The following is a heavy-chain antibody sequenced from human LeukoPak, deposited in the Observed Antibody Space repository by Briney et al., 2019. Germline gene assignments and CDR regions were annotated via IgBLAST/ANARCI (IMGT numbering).Heavy chain of an antibody. D-gene: IGHD5-12*01. CDR3: ARVYSGYDRDY. Sequence: SETLSLTCAVYGGSFSGYYWSWIRQPPGKGLEWIGEINQSGSTNYNPSLKSRVTISVDTSKNQFSLKLSSVTAADTAVYYCARVYSGYDRDYWGQGTLVTVSS. V-gene: IGHV4-34*01. J-gene: IGHJ4*02. CDR1: GGSFSGYY. CDR2: INQSGST.